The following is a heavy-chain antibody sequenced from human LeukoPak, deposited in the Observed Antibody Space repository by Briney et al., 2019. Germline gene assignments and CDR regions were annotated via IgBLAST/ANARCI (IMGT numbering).Heavy chain of an antibody. CDR3: ARDLEFSSSSHYYYGMDV. D-gene: IGHD6-6*01. CDR2: INPSGGST. CDR1: GYTFISHY. J-gene: IGHJ6*02. Sequence: ASVKVSCKASGYTFISHYMHWVRQAPGQGLEWMGIINPSGGSTNYAQKFQGRVTMTRDTSTSTVYMELNSLRSEDTAVYHCARDLEFSSSSHYYYGMDVWGQGTTVTVSS. V-gene: IGHV1-46*01.